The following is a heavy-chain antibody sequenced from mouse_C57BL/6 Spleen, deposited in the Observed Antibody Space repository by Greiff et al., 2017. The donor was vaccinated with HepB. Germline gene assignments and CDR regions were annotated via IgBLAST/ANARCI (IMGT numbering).Heavy chain of an antibody. CDR1: GYAFSSSW. V-gene: IGHV1-82*01. CDR3: ARASLYYGSSYRFAY. Sequence: VKLVESGPELVKPGASVKISCKASGYAFSSSWMNWVKQRPGKGLEWIGRIYPGDGDTNYNGKFKGKATLTADKSSSTAYMQLSSLTSEDSAVYFCARASLYYGSSYRFAYWGQGTLVTVSA. J-gene: IGHJ3*01. D-gene: IGHD1-1*01. CDR2: IYPGDGDT.